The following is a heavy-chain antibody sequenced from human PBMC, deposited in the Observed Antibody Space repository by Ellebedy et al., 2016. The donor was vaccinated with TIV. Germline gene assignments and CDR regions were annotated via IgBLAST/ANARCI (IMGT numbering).Heavy chain of an antibody. CDR3: ARDHCSAGSCLTGIDPLDL. Sequence: GGSLRLSCSVSGFTFNNYAMTWVRQAPGKGLECVSVISGRGYSTTYADSVKGRFNMSRDKSKNTAYLQINSLSVDDTAVYFCARDHCSAGSCLTGIDPLDLWGQGTMVTVSS. CDR1: GFTFNNYA. J-gene: IGHJ3*01. CDR2: ISGRGYST. V-gene: IGHV3-23*01. D-gene: IGHD2-15*01.